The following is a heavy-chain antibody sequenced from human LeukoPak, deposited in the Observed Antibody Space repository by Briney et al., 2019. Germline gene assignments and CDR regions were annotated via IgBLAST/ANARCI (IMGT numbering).Heavy chain of an antibody. CDR1: GYSISSGYY. D-gene: IGHD5-18*01. CDR3: AGDGRGYSQLY. J-gene: IGHJ4*02. V-gene: IGHV4-38-2*02. Sequence: SETLSLTCTVSGYSISSGYYWGWIRPPPGKGVEWVGSFYHSGSTYYNPSLKSRVTISVNTSKNQFSLKLSSVTAADTAGYYCAGDGRGYSQLYWGQGTLVTVSS. CDR2: FYHSGST.